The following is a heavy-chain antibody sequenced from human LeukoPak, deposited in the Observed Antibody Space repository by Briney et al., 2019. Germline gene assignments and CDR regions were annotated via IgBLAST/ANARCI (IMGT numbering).Heavy chain of an antibody. CDR2: INPNSGGT. V-gene: IGHV1-2*02. D-gene: IGHD1-1*01. CDR1: GYTFTGYY. J-gene: IGHJ5*02. CDR3: ARDGDWSTTGATANWFDP. Sequence: ASVKVSCKASGYTFTGYYMHWVRQAPGQGLEWMGWINPNSGGTNYAQKFQGRVTMTRDTSISTAYMELSRLRSDDTAVYYCARDGDWSTTGATANWFDPWGQGTLVTVSS.